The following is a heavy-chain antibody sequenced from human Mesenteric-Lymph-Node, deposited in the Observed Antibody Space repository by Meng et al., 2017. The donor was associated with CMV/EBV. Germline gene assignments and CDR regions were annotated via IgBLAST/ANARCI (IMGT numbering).Heavy chain of an antibody. D-gene: IGHD3-3*01. J-gene: IGHJ4*02. CDR2: ISGSGGST. CDR3: AKAMRSSEWLFDY. CDR1: GFTFDDYA. Sequence: GESLKISCAASGFTFDDYAMHWVRQAPGKGLEWVSAISGSGGSTFHADSVKGRFTISRDNSRDTLYLQMNSLRAEDTALYYCAKAMRSSEWLFDYWGQGTLVTVSS. V-gene: IGHV3-23*01.